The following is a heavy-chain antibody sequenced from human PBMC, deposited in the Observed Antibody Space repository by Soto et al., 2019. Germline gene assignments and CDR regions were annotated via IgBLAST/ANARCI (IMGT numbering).Heavy chain of an antibody. Sequence: QVQLVESGGGVVQPGRSLRLSCAASGFTFSTHPIHWVRQAPGKGLEWVAVISFDGSSKYYAGSVKGRFTISRDNSKNTVYLQMNSLRAEDTAVYYCSREGVTYVSDIWGQGTMVTLSS. J-gene: IGHJ3*02. CDR3: SREGVTYVSDI. CDR1: GFTFSTHP. CDR2: ISFDGSSK. V-gene: IGHV3-30-3*01. D-gene: IGHD2-21*02.